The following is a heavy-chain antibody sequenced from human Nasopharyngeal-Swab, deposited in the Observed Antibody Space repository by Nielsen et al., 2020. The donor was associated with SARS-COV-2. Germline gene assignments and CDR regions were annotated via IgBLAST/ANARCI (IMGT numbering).Heavy chain of an antibody. Sequence: GESLKISCAASGLTFSTYAMSWVRQAPGKGLEWVSSISGSGSSTYYADSVKGRFTISRDNSRNALYLQMNSLRAEDTAVYYCARDASSSTSADYWGQGTLVTVSS. D-gene: IGHD2-2*01. CDR1: GLTFSTYA. CDR3: ARDASSSTSADY. V-gene: IGHV3-23*01. CDR2: ISGSGSST. J-gene: IGHJ4*02.